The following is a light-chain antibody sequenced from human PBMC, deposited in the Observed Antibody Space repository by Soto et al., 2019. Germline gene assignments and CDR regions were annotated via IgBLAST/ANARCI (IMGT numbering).Light chain of an antibody. Sequence: EIVLTQSPDTLSLSPGERATLSCRASQSVSSLSWYQQKPGQTPRLLIYGAYSRATGIPDRFSGSGSGTDFTLTISRLETEDFAVYYCHQYGSSPRTFGQGTTVEIK. CDR1: QSVSS. J-gene: IGKJ1*01. CDR3: HQYGSSPRT. V-gene: IGKV3-20*01. CDR2: GAY.